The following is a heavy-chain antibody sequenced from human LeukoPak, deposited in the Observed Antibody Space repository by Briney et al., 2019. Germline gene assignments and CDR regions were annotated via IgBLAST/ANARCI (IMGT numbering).Heavy chain of an antibody. CDR3: AKGLYDILTGYYAFDY. CDR1: GFTFDDYA. J-gene: IGHJ4*02. Sequence: PGGSLRLSCAASGFTFDDYAMHWIRQAPGKGLEWVSGISWNSGSIGYADSVKGRFTISRDNAKNSLYLQMNSLRAEDTALYYCAKGLYDILTGYYAFDYWGQGTLVTVSS. CDR2: ISWNSGSI. D-gene: IGHD3-9*01. V-gene: IGHV3-9*01.